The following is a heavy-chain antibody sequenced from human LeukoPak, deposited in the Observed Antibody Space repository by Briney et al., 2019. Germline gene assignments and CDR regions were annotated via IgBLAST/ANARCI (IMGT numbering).Heavy chain of an antibody. V-gene: IGHV1-2*02. CDR2: INPNSGGT. CDR3: ARGLHFRVYDSSDFYLH. Sequence: GASVKVSCKASGYTFTGYYMHWVRQAPGQGLEWMGWINPNSGGTNYAQKFQGRVTVTRDTSISTAYMELSRLRSDDTAVYYCARGLHFRVYDSSDFYLHWGQGTLVTVSS. D-gene: IGHD3-22*01. CDR1: GYTFTGYY. J-gene: IGHJ4*02.